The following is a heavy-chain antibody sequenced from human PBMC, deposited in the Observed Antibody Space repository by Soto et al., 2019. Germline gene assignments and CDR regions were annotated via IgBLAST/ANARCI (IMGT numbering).Heavy chain of an antibody. Sequence: SETLSLTCTVSGGSISSYYWSWIRQPPGKGLEWIGYIYYSGSTNYNPSLKSRVTISVDTSKNQFSLKLSSATAADTAVYYCARRYGGILDYWGQGTLVIVYS. CDR3: ARRYGGILDY. D-gene: IGHD1-1*01. J-gene: IGHJ4*02. CDR2: IYYSGST. V-gene: IGHV4-59*08. CDR1: GGSISSYY.